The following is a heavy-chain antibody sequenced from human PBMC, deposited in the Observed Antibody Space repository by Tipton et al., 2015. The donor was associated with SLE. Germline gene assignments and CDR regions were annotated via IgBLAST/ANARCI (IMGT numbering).Heavy chain of an antibody. J-gene: IGHJ4*02. CDR1: GRTFSGYH. CDR2: IHLTNGGT. Sequence: QLVQSGAEVRKPGASVKVSCKASGRTFSGYHMHWVRQAPGQGLEWMGWIHLTNGGTNYAPKFQGRIILTRDTSISTAYMELSSLRSDDTALYYCAKIPGYSDTSGPGYWGQGSLVAVSS. D-gene: IGHD3-22*01. CDR3: AKIPGYSDTSGPGY. V-gene: IGHV1-2*02.